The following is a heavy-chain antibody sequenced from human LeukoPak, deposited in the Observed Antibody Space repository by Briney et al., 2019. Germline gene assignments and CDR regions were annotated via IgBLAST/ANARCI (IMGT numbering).Heavy chain of an antibody. Sequence: ASVKVSCKASGGTFSSYAISWVRQAPGQGLEWMGGIIPILGIANYAQKFQGRVTITADKSTSTAYMELSSLRSEDTAVYYCIWQQLEDCLDYWGQGTLVTVSS. D-gene: IGHD6-13*01. CDR3: IWQQLEDCLDY. CDR2: IIPILGIA. CDR1: GGTFSSYA. J-gene: IGHJ4*02. V-gene: IGHV1-69*10.